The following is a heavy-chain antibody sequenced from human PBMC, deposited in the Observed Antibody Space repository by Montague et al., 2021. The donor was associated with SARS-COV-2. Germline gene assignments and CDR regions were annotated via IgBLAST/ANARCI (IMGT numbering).Heavy chain of an antibody. V-gene: IGHV4-34*01. CDR1: GGSFSTYS. CDR2: IHHGGST. CDR3: ARLRDGAVPSPILGVGPYYSYYYMDV. D-gene: IGHD3-10*01. J-gene: IGHJ6*03. Sequence: SETLSLTCAVHGGSFSTYSWNWIRQPPGKGLEWIGEIHHGGSTNYNPSLKSRVTISADTSENQFSLKLTSVAAADTAVYYCARLRDGAVPSPILGVGPYYSYYYMDVWGRGTTVTVSS.